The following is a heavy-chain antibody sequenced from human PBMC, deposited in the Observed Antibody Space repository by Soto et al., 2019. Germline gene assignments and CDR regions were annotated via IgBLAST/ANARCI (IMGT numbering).Heavy chain of an antibody. CDR3: ARAVTSRGDAFDI. V-gene: IGHV1-46*01. J-gene: IGHJ3*02. Sequence: QVQLVQSGAEVKKPGASVKVSCKASGYTFTSYYMHWVRQAPGQGLEWMGIINPSGGSTSYAQKFQGRVTMTRDTSTSTVYRELSSLRSEDTAVDYCARAVTSRGDAFDIWGQGTMVNVSS. CDR1: GYTFTSYY. D-gene: IGHD4-17*01. CDR2: INPSGGST.